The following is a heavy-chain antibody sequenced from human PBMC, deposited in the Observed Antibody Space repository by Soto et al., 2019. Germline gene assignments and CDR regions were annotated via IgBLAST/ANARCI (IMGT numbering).Heavy chain of an antibody. CDR1: GGSISRYY. V-gene: IGHV4-59*01. J-gene: IGHJ4*02. D-gene: IGHD6-6*01. CDR2: IYNSGNT. Sequence: SETLSLTCTVSGGSISRYYWNWIRQPPGKGLEWIGYIYNSGNTNYNPSLRSRVTISIDTSKNQFSLKLTSVTAADTAVYYCAAPPRYWGQVTLVTVSS. CDR3: AAPPRY.